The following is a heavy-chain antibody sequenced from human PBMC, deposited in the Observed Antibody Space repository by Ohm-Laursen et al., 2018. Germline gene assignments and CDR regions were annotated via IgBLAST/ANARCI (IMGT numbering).Heavy chain of an antibody. D-gene: IGHD1-26*01. Sequence: TLSLTCPVSGGSISSGGYYWSWIRQHPGKGLEWIGYIYYSGSTYYNPSLKSLVTISVDTSKNQFSLKLSSVTAADTAVYYCARVTGGYLAPVAFDIWGQGAMVTVSS. CDR1: GGSISSGGYY. CDR2: IYYSGST. V-gene: IGHV4-31*01. CDR3: ARVTGGYLAPVAFDI. J-gene: IGHJ3*02.